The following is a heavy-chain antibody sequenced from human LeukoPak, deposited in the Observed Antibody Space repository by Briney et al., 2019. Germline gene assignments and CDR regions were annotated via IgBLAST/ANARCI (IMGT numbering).Heavy chain of an antibody. CDR2: IYFSGRT. Sequence: SETLSLTCSVSGGSISSYYWSWIRQPPGKGLEWMGYIYFSGRTYYNPSLKSRVTISVDTSKNQFSLKLSSVTAADTAVYYCARHGHFDFWRELYYYYYSMDVWGKGATVTVSS. V-gene: IGHV4-59*08. J-gene: IGHJ6*03. CDR1: GGSISSYY. CDR3: ARHGHFDFWRELYYYYYSMDV. D-gene: IGHD3-3*01.